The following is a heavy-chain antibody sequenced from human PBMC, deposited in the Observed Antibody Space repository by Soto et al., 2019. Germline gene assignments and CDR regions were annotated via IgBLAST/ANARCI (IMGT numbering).Heavy chain of an antibody. J-gene: IGHJ6*02. Sequence: QVQLVESGGGVVQPGRSLRLSCAASGFTFSSYGMHWVRQAPGKGLEGVAVISYDGSNKYYADSVKGRFTISRDNSKNTLYLQMNSLRAEDTAVYYCAKGRGSSWYLPYYYYGMDVWGQGTTVTVSS. D-gene: IGHD6-13*01. CDR1: GFTFSSYG. CDR3: AKGRGSSWYLPYYYYGMDV. CDR2: ISYDGSNK. V-gene: IGHV3-30*18.